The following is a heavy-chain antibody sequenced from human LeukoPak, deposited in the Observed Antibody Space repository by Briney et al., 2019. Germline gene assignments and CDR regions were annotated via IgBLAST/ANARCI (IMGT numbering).Heavy chain of an antibody. CDR2: IYYSGST. CDR3: ARHGEDDSSGYYYDAFDI. Sequence: SETLSLTCTVSGGSISNCSYYWGWIRQPPGKGLEWIGSIYYSGSTYYNPSLKSRVTISVDTSKNQFSLKLSSVTAADTAVYYCARHGEDDSSGYYYDAFDIWGQGTMVTVSS. CDR1: GGSISNCSYY. D-gene: IGHD3-22*01. J-gene: IGHJ3*02. V-gene: IGHV4-39*01.